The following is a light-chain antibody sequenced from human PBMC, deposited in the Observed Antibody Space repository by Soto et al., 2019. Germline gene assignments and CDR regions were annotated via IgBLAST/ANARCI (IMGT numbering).Light chain of an antibody. V-gene: IGKV3-20*01. CDR1: QSVSSNY. J-gene: IGKJ4*01. CDR2: GAS. Sequence: IVLTQSPGTLSLSPGDRATLSCRASQSVSSNYLGWYQQKPGQAPRLLLYGASSRAIGIPDRFSGSRSGTDFTLTISRLEPEDFAVYYCQQYDTSPPLTFGGGTKVEIK. CDR3: QQYDTSPPLT.